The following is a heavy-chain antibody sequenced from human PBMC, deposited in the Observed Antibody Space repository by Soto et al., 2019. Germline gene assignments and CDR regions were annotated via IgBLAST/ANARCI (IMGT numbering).Heavy chain of an antibody. CDR3: ARGHEYGGNDY. J-gene: IGHJ4*02. D-gene: IGHD4-17*01. CDR2: IIPILGIA. Sequence: QVQLVQSGAEVKKPGSSVKVSCKASGGTFSSYTISWVRQAPGQGLEWMGRIIPILGIANYAQKFQGRVTITADKSTSTAYMELSSLRSEDTAVYYCARGHEYGGNDYWGQGTLVTVSS. V-gene: IGHV1-69*02. CDR1: GGTFSSYT.